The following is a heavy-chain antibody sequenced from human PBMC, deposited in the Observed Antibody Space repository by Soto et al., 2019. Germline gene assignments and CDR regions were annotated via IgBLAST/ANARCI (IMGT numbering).Heavy chain of an antibody. CDR1: GGTFSSYT. J-gene: IGHJ5*02. D-gene: IGHD6-13*01. Sequence: QVQLVQSGAEVKKPGSSVKVSCKASGGTFSSYTISWVRQAPGQGLEWMGRIIPILGIANYAQKFQGRVTITADKSTSTAYMERSSLRSEDTAVYYCARGGQQLVRGNWFDPWGQGTLVTVSS. V-gene: IGHV1-69*02. CDR2: IIPILGIA. CDR3: ARGGQQLVRGNWFDP.